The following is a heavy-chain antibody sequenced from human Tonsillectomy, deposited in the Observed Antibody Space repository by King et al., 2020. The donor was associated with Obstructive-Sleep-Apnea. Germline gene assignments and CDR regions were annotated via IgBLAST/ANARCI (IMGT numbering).Heavy chain of an antibody. CDR3: AREGVAVASFDY. V-gene: IGHV3-48*04. D-gene: IGHD6-19*01. CDR1: GFAFSSYT. CDR2: ISTTGSTI. J-gene: IGHJ4*02. Sequence: VQLVESGGGFVQPGGPLRLSCAASGFAFSSYTMTWVRQAPGKGLEWVSYISTTGSTIYYADSVKGRFTISRDNAKNSLYLQMNSLRAEDTAVYFCAREGVAVASFDYWGQGTLVTVSS.